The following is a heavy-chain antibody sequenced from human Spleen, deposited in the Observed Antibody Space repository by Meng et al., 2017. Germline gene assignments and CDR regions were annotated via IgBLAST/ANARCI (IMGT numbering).Heavy chain of an antibody. J-gene: IGHJ4*02. CDR1: GFTFSSYA. Sequence: GESLKISCAASGFTFSSYAMTWVRQAPGKGLEWVSTISGSGATTHYADSVKGRLTISRDNSKDTLYLQMSSLRVEDTAVYYCAKDPQYSSGWFFYYFDYWGQGTPVTVSS. D-gene: IGHD6-19*01. CDR2: ISGSGATT. V-gene: IGHV3-23*01. CDR3: AKDPQYSSGWFFYYFDY.